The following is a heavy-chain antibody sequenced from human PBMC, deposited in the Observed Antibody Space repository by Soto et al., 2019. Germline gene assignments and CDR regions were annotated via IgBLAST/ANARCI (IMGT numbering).Heavy chain of an antibody. CDR1: GGTFSRYG. D-gene: IGHD5-12*01. CDR2: IWYDGSNK. CDR3: ARDFADIVATMGPLYYFDY. V-gene: IGHV3-33*01. J-gene: IGHJ4*02. Sequence: PGGARRLSCAASGGTFSRYGMHGGRQAPGKGLEWVAVIWYDGSNKYYADSVKGRFTISRDNSKNTLYLQMNSLRAEDTAVYYCARDFADIVATMGPLYYFDYWGQGTLVTVSS.